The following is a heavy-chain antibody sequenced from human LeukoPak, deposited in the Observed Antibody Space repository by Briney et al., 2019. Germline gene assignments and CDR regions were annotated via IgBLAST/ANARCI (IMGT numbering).Heavy chain of an antibody. D-gene: IGHD2-15*01. CDR1: GFTFNNYG. Sequence: PGRSLRLSCAASGFTFNNYGMHWVRQAPGKGLEWVAVISNDGSNKYYTDSVKGRFTISRDNSKNTLYLQMNSLRTEDTAVYYCAKVRVGTAHFDYWGQGTLVTVSS. CDR2: ISNDGSNK. V-gene: IGHV3-30*18. J-gene: IGHJ4*02. CDR3: AKVRVGTAHFDY.